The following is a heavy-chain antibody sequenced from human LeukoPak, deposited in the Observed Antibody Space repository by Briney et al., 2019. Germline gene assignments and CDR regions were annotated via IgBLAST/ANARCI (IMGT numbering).Heavy chain of an antibody. Sequence: SETLSLTCAVYGGSFSGYYWSWIRQPPGKGLEWIGEINHSGSTNYNPSLKSRVTISVDTSKNQFSLKLSSMTAADTAVYYCARGGDYSNLDYWGQGTLVTVSS. CDR2: INHSGST. D-gene: IGHD4-11*01. CDR3: ARGGDYSNLDY. CDR1: GGSFSGYY. V-gene: IGHV4-34*01. J-gene: IGHJ4*02.